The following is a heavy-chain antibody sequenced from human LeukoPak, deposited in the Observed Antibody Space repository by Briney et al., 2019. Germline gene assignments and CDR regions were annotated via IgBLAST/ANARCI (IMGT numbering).Heavy chain of an antibody. J-gene: IGHJ4*02. V-gene: IGHV3-30*04. CDR2: ILYDGSKK. CDR1: GFTVSSYA. Sequence: GGSLRLSCAVSGFTVSSYAMHWVRQAPGKGLEWVAVILYDGSKKYYADSVKGRFTISRDNSKNTLYLQMNSLRAEDTAVYYCASEADSFDYWGQGTLVTVSS. CDR3: ASEADSFDY.